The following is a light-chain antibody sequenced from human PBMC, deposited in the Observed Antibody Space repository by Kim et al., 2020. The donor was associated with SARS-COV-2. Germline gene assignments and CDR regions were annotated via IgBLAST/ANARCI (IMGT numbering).Light chain of an antibody. CDR1: KLGDKY. J-gene: IGLJ2*01. CDR2: RDS. V-gene: IGLV3-1*01. Sequence: VYPGQTASITGSGEKLGDKYVCWYQQKPGRSPVLYIYRDSKRPSGIPERFSGSNSGNTATLTISGTQAMDEADYYCQAWDSSTVVFGGGTQLTVL. CDR3: QAWDSSTVV.